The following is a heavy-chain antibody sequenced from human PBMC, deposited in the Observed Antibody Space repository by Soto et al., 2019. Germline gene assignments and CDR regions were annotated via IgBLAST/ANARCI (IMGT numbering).Heavy chain of an antibody. Sequence: APGKGLEWISCIGSSSVTIFHAASVKGRFSISRDRAKNSLYLQMHSLSAEDTAMYFCARDPSSGWPYFFAYWGRGTLVTVSS. CDR2: IGSSSVTI. J-gene: IGHJ4*02. CDR3: ARDPSSGWPYFFAY. V-gene: IGHV3-48*01. D-gene: IGHD6-19*01.